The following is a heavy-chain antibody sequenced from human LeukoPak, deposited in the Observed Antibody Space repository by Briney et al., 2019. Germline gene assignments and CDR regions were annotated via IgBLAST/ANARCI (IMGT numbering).Heavy chain of an antibody. J-gene: IGHJ4*02. V-gene: IGHV3-53*01. CDR1: GFTFSSNY. CDR3: ASARGSNYGSLGD. D-gene: IGHD5-18*01. Sequence: GGTLRLSCAASGFTFSSNYMSWVRHAPGKVLEWVSVIYIGGSTFYADSVKGRFSISRDNSKNTLYLQMNSLRAEDPAVYYCASARGSNYGSLGDWGQGALVTVSS. CDR2: IYIGGST.